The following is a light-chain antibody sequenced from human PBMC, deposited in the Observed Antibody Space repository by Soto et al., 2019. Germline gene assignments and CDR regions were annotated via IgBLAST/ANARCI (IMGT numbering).Light chain of an antibody. CDR1: QSVSGY. J-gene: IGKJ4*02. V-gene: IGKV3-11*01. CDR3: QQRSNWPTT. Sequence: EIVLTQSPATLSLSPGNRATLSCRASQSVSGYLAWYQQKPGQAPRLLIYDASNRATGIPARFSGNGSGTDFALTITILEPEDFADYYCQQRSNWPTTFGGRTKVEI. CDR2: DAS.